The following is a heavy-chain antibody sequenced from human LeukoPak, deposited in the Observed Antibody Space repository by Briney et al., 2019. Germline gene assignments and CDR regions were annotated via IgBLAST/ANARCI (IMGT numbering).Heavy chain of an antibody. CDR3: ARSTIFGVVTPIDY. J-gene: IGHJ4*02. V-gene: IGHV3-30*04. D-gene: IGHD3-3*01. CDR1: GFTFSSYA. Sequence: SGGSLRLSCAASGFTFSSYAMHWVRQAPGKGLEWVAVISYDGSNKYYADSVKGRFTISRDNSKNTLYLQMNSLRAEDTAVYYCARSTIFGVVTPIDYWGQGTLVTVSS. CDR2: ISYDGSNK.